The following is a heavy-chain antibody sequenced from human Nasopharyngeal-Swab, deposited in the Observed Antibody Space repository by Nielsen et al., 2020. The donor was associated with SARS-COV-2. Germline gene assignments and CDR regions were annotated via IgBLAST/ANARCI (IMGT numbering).Heavy chain of an antibody. CDR2: IYYSGST. V-gene: IGHV4-59*01. D-gene: IGHD3-3*01. CDR3: ARGVGFLAYYFDY. J-gene: IGHJ4*02. CDR1: GGSISSSY. Sequence: SETLSLTCTVSGGSISSSYWSWIRQPPGKGLEWIGYIYYSGSTNYNPSLKSRVTISVDTSKNQFSLKLSSVTAADTAVYYCARGVGFLAYYFDYWGQGTLVTVSS.